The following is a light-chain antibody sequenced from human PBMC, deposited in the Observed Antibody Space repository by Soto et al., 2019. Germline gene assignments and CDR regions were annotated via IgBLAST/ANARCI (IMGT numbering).Light chain of an antibody. V-gene: IGKV3-20*01. J-gene: IGKJ2*01. Sequence: EMVLTPSPGTLSLSPGERATLSCRASQSFSSSYLAWYQQRPGQAPRLLIYDASSRATGIPDRFSGSGSGTDFTLTISRLEPEDFAVYYCQQYGSSPRYIFGQGTKLEIK. CDR1: QSFSSSY. CDR3: QQYGSSPRYI. CDR2: DAS.